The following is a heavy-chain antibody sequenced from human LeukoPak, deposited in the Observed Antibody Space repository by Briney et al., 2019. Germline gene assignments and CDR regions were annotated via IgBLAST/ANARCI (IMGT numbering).Heavy chain of an antibody. CDR1: GGTFSTYA. V-gene: IGHV1-69*13. D-gene: IGHD1-20*01. Sequence: GASVKVSCKASGGTFSTYAISWVRQAPGQGLEWMGGIIPIFGTSNYAQKFQGRVTITADESTSTAYMELSRLRSDDTAVYYCARAVDNWNDPGDYWGQGTLVTVSS. CDR2: IIPIFGTS. J-gene: IGHJ4*02. CDR3: ARAVDNWNDPGDY.